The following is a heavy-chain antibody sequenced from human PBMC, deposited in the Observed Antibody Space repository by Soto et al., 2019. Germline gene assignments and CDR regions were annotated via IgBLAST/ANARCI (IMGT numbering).Heavy chain of an antibody. Sequence: GGSLRLSCAASGFTFSSYSMNWVRQAPGKGLEWVSSISSSSSYIYYADSVKGRFTISRDNAKNSLYLQMNSLRAEDTAVYYCARDRLTYSSSWYFDFWGQGTLVTVSS. V-gene: IGHV3-21*01. D-gene: IGHD6-13*01. J-gene: IGHJ4*02. CDR1: GFTFSSYS. CDR2: ISSSSSYI. CDR3: ARDRLTYSSSWYFDF.